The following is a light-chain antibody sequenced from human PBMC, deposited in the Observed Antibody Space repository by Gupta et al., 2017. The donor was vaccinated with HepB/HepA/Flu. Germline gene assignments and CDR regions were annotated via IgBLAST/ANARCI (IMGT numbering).Light chain of an antibody. V-gene: IGLV1-40*01. CDR2: GNT. CDR1: SSNIGTAYD. Sequence: QSVLTQPPSVSGAPGQRVTISCTGSSSNIGTAYDVQWYQHLPGTAPKLLIYGNTDRPSGVPDRFSGSKSGTSASLAITGLQAEDEADYFCQSYDISLNIVLFGGGTRLTVL. CDR3: QSYDISLNIVL. J-gene: IGLJ2*01.